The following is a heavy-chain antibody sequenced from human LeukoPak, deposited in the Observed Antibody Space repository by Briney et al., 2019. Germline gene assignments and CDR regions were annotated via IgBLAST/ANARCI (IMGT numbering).Heavy chain of an antibody. CDR3: ARALSAAAGLQH. D-gene: IGHD6-13*01. CDR1: GFTFSSYG. Sequence: PGGSLRLSCAASGFTFSSYGMHWVRQAPGKGLERVAVIWYDGSNKYYADSVKGRFTISIDNSKNTLYLQMNRLRAEDTAVYYCARALSAAAGLQHWGQGTLVTVSS. CDR2: IWYDGSNK. J-gene: IGHJ1*01. V-gene: IGHV3-33*01.